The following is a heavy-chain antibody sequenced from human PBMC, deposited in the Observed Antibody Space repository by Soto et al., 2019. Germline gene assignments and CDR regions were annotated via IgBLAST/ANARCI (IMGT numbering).Heavy chain of an antibody. CDR1: GGIFNRYS. D-gene: IGHD2-2*01. CDR3: ATFYGGDCTTTTCYGDFDY. Sequence: QVQLVQSGAEVKKPGSSVKVSCKASGGIFNRYSVSWVRQAPGQGLEWMGRIIPLFGITNYAQKFQGSVMNTADKSTNTAYMEVNGLRSEDTALYYCATFYGGDCTTTTCYGDFDYWGQGTLVTVTS. CDR2: IIPLFGIT. J-gene: IGHJ4*02. V-gene: IGHV1-69*02.